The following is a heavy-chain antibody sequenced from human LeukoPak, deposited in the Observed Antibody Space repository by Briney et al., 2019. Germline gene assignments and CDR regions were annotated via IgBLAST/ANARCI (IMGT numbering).Heavy chain of an antibody. CDR1: GFTFSSYS. J-gene: IGHJ4*02. V-gene: IGHV3-21*01. CDR2: ISSSSSYI. CDR3: AREDSYYYGSGSYPFDY. Sequence: GGSLRLSCAASGFTFSSYSMNWVRQAPGKGLEWVSSISSSSSYIYYADSVKGRFTISRDNAKNSLYLQMNSLRAEDTAVYYCAREDSYYYGSGSYPFDYWGQGTLVTVSS. D-gene: IGHD3-10*01.